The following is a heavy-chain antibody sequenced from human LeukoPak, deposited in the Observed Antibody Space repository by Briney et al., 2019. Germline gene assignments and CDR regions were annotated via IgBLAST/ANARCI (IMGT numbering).Heavy chain of an antibody. D-gene: IGHD2-15*01. V-gene: IGHV3-21*01. CDR3: AREFGYCSGGSCYSFGYYFDY. Sequence: GGSLRLSCAASGFTFSSYSMNWVRQAPGKGLEWVSSISSSSSYIYYADSVKGRFTISRDNAKNSLYLQMNSLRAEDTAVYYCAREFGYCSGGSCYSFGYYFDYWGQGTLVTVSP. J-gene: IGHJ4*02. CDR1: GFTFSSYS. CDR2: ISSSSSYI.